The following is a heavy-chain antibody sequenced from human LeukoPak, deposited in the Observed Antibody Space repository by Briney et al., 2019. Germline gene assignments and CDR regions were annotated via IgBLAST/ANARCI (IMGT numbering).Heavy chain of an antibody. CDR3: ARNPYDYVWGSSNADWYFDL. D-gene: IGHD3-16*01. CDR2: IIPIFGTA. Sequence: SVKVSCKASGGTFSSYAISWVRQAPGQGLEWMGGIIPIFGTANYAQKFQGRVTITADESTSTAYMELSSLRSEDTAVYYCARNPYDYVWGSSNADWYFDLWGRGTLVTVSS. CDR1: GGTFSSYA. V-gene: IGHV1-69*01. J-gene: IGHJ2*01.